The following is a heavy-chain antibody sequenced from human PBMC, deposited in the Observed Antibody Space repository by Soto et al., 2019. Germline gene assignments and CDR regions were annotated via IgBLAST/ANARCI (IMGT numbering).Heavy chain of an antibody. CDR1: GFTFSSYA. D-gene: IGHD6-13*01. V-gene: IGHV3-23*01. CDR2: ISGSGGST. CDR3: ARGAGGSWYDY. J-gene: IGHJ4*02. Sequence: GGSLRLSCAASGFTFSSYAMSWVRQAPGKGLEWVSAISGSGGSTYYADSVKGRFTISRDNAKNSLYLQMNSLRAGDTAVYYCARGAGGSWYDYWGQGTLVTVSS.